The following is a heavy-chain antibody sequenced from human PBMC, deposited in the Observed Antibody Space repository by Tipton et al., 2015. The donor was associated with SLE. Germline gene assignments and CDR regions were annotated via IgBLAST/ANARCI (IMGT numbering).Heavy chain of an antibody. V-gene: IGHV4-30-2*01. D-gene: IGHD3-3*01. CDR2: IYHSGST. CDR1: GGSISSGGYS. CDR3: AREPRSGYHDY. Sequence: TLSLTCAVSGGSISSGGYSWSWIRQPPGKGLEWIGYIYHSGSTYYNPSLKSRVTISVDRSKNKFSLKLSSVTAADTAVYYCAREPRSGYHDYWGQGTLVIVSS. J-gene: IGHJ4*02.